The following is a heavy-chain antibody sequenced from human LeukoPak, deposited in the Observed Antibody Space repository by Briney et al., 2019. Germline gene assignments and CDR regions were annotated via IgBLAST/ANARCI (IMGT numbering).Heavy chain of an antibody. J-gene: IGHJ5*02. D-gene: IGHD2-2*02. Sequence: PSETLSLTCAVSGYSISSGYYWGWIRQPPGKGLEWIGSIYHSGSTYYNPSLKSRVTISVDTSKNQFSLKLSSVTAADTAVYYCARVNCSSTSCYTWGGNWFDPWGQGTLVTVSS. CDR3: ARVNCSSTSCYTWGGNWFDP. CDR1: GYSISSGYY. V-gene: IGHV4-38-2*01. CDR2: IYHSGST.